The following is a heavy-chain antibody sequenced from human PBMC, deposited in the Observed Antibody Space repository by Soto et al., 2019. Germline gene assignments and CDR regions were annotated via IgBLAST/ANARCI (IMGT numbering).Heavy chain of an antibody. CDR1: GGSIISSSYY. CDR2: IYYSGST. J-gene: IGHJ6*03. CDR3: ARPGNAGDYSYYYMDV. V-gene: IGHV4-39*01. Sequence: PSETLSLTCTVSGGSIISSSYYWGWIRQPPGKGLEWIGSIYYSGSTYYNPSLKSRVTISVDTSKNQFSLKLSSVTAADTAVYYCARPGNAGDYSYYYMDVWGKGTTVTVS.